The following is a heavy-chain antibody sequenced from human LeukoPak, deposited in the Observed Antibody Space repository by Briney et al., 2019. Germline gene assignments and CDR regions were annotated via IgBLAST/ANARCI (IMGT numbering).Heavy chain of an antibody. J-gene: IGHJ5*02. Sequence: TSETLSLTCTVSGASISSYYWSWIRQPPGKGLEWIGYIYYSGSTNYNPSLKSRVTVSVDTSKNQFSLKLSSVTAADTAVYYCARDGVSDYSNYVGWFDPWGQGTLVTVSS. CDR3: ARDGVSDYSNYVGWFDP. V-gene: IGHV4-59*12. D-gene: IGHD4-11*01. CDR1: GASISSYY. CDR2: IYYSGST.